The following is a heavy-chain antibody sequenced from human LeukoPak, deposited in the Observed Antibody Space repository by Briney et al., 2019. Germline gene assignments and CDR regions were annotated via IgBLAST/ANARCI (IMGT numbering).Heavy chain of an antibody. CDR1: GGSFSGYY. CDR3: ARVDTASDAFDI. V-gene: IGHV4-59*01. CDR2: IYYSGST. Sequence: PSETLSLACAVYGGSFSGYYWSWIRQPPGKGLEWIGYIYYSGSTNYNPSLKSRVTISVDTSKNQFSLKLSSVTAADTAVYYCARVDTASDAFDIWGQGTMVTVSS. J-gene: IGHJ3*02. D-gene: IGHD5-18*01.